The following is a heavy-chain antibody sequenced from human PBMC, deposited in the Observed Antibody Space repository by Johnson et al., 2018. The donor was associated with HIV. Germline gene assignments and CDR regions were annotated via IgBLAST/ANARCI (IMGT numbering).Heavy chain of an antibody. V-gene: IGHV3-66*01. Sequence: MQLVESGGGLVQPGGSLRLSCAASGFTFSDYYMSWIRQAPGQGLDWVSVIYSGGSTYYADSVKGRFTISRDNSKNTLSLQMNSLRAEDTAVYYCAREGVVGVKDGLILGQGTMVTVSS. CDR3: AREGVVGVKDGLI. CDR2: IYSGGST. J-gene: IGHJ3*02. D-gene: IGHD1-26*01. CDR1: GFTFSDYY.